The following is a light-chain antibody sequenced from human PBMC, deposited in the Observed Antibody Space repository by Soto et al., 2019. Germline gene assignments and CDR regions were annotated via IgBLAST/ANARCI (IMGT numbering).Light chain of an antibody. CDR3: QQYGTFSGT. Sequence: DIQMTQSPSTLSASVGDTVTVTCRASQSVTGRLAGYQQKPGEAPKLLIYDASALPRGVPSRFSGSGSGTKFTLPIASLQPDDFATYYCQQYGTFSGTFGPGTKVDI. J-gene: IGKJ3*01. V-gene: IGKV1-5*01. CDR2: DAS. CDR1: QSVTGR.